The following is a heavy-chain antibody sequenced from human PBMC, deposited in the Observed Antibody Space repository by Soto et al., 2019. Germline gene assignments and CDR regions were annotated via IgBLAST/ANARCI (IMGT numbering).Heavy chain of an antibody. J-gene: IGHJ6*02. CDR2: IIPIFGTA. Sequence: QVQLVQSGAEVKKPGSSVKVSCKASGGTFSSYAISWVRQAPGQGLEWMGGIIPIFGTANYAQKFQGRVTITADESTGTAYMELSSLRSEDTAVYYCARVPGCSSTSCYFFYYGMDVWGQGTTVTVSS. CDR3: ARVPGCSSTSCYFFYYGMDV. CDR1: GGTFSSYA. D-gene: IGHD2-2*01. V-gene: IGHV1-69*01.